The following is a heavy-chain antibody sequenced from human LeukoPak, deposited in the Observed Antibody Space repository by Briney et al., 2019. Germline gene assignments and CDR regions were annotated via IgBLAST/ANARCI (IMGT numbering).Heavy chain of an antibody. CDR1: GYNVTGYY. V-gene: IGHV1-2*02. J-gene: IGHJ3*02. D-gene: IGHD6-6*01. CDR2: IYPYSGDT. Sequence: ASVTVPCKASGYNVTGYYIHWVRQAPGQGLEWMGWIYPYSGDTNYAQNFQGRVTMIRDTSISTAYMELSSLKSDDTAVYYCARDRNSGSSLDIWGQGTMLTVSS. CDR3: ARDRNSGSSLDI.